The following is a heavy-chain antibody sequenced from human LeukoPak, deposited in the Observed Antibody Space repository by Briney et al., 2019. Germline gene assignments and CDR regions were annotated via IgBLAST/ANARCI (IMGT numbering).Heavy chain of an antibody. Sequence: SGGSLRLSCAASGFTFSSYSMNWVRQAPGKGLEWVAVISYDGSNKYYADSVKGRFTISRDNSKNTLYLQMNSLRAEDTAVYYCARDDYGSGTQDYWGQGTLVTVSS. CDR3: ARDDYGSGTQDY. V-gene: IGHV3-30*03. D-gene: IGHD3-10*01. CDR2: ISYDGSNK. CDR1: GFTFSSYS. J-gene: IGHJ4*02.